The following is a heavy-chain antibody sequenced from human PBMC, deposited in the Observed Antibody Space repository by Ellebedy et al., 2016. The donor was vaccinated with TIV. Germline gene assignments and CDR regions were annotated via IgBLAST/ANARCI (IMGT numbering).Heavy chain of an antibody. V-gene: IGHV4-59*01. J-gene: IGHJ4*02. CDR1: GGSISSYY. D-gene: IGHD2-15*01. Sequence: MPSETLSLTCTVSGGSISSYYWSWIRQPPGKGLEWIGYIYYSGSTNYNPSLKSRVTISVDTSKNQFSLKLSSVTAADTAVYYCASFPGGYCSGGSCPGDYWGQGTLVTVSS. CDR2: IYYSGST. CDR3: ASFPGGYCSGGSCPGDY.